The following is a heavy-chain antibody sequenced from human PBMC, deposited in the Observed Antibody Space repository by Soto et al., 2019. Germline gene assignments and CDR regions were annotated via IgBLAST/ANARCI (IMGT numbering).Heavy chain of an antibody. CDR1: GGTFSSYA. J-gene: IGHJ4*02. V-gene: IGHV1-69*04. Sequence: ASVKVSCKASGGTFSSYAISWVRQAPGQGLEWMGRIIPILGIANYAQKFQGRVTITADKSTSTAYMELSSLRSEDTAVYYCARDSEGEAPPLYYDFSYYFDYWDQGTLVTVSS. CDR2: IIPILGIA. CDR3: ARDSEGEAPPLYYDFSYYFDY. D-gene: IGHD3-3*01.